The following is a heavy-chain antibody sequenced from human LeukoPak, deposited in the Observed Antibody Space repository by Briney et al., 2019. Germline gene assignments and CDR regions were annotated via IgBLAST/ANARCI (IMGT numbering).Heavy chain of an antibody. CDR2: IIPIFGTA. CDR1: GDSISKFA. V-gene: IGHV1-69*01. CDR3: TTRSCGAGACSSSFYYYYGLHF. D-gene: IGHD3-16*01. J-gene: IGHJ6*02. Sequence: GSSVKVSCKASGDSISKFAVSWVRQAPGQGLQWMGGIIPIFGTADYAQKFQGRVTITADEATSTTYMELSSLKSEDTAIYYCTTRSCGAGACSSSFYYYYGLHFWGQGTTVSVSS.